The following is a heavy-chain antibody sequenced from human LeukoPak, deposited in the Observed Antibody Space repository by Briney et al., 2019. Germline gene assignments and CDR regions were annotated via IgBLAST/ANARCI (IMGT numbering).Heavy chain of an antibody. Sequence: ASVKVSCKASGYTFTAYYMHWVRQAPGQGLEWMGWINPNSGGTNYAQKFQGRVTMTRDTSITTAYMELSRLRSDDTAVYYCARDSLITIFGVVGGFDPWGQGTLVTVSS. CDR1: GYTFTAYY. CDR2: INPNSGGT. J-gene: IGHJ5*02. D-gene: IGHD3-3*01. V-gene: IGHV1-2*02. CDR3: ARDSLITIFGVVGGFDP.